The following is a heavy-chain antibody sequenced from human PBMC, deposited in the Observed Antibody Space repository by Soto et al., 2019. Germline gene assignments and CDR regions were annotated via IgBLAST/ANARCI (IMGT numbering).Heavy chain of an antibody. D-gene: IGHD1-26*01. CDR2: IYRGDSDT. Sequence: MAGKGLDWMRIIYRGDSDTRYSPSFQGQVTISADKSISTAYLQWSSLKASDTAMYYCPSSTRSYGHGAFPTGGPGTMVT. J-gene: IGHJ3*02. V-gene: IGHV5-51*01. CDR3: PSSTRSYGHGAFPT.